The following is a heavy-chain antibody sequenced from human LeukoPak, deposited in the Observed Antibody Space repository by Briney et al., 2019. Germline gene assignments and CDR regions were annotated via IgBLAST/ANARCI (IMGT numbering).Heavy chain of an antibody. V-gene: IGHV4-34*01. CDR2: INHSGST. J-gene: IGHJ4*02. CDR1: GGSFSGYY. Sequence: SETLSLTCAVYGGSFSGYYWSWIRQPPGKGLEWIGEINHSGSTNYNPSLKSRATISVDTSKNQFSLKLSSVTAADTAVYYCARGSGWLVLGYWGQGTLVTVSS. D-gene: IGHD6-19*01. CDR3: ARGSGWLVLGY.